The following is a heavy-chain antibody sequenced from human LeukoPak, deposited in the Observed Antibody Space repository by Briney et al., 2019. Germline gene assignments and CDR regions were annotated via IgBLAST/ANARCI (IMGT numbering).Heavy chain of an antibody. V-gene: IGHV1-69*13. CDR1: GGTFSSYA. CDR2: IIPIFGTA. D-gene: IGHD3-3*01. J-gene: IGHJ6*03. CDR3: ARVSFLEWLSSYYYYYYMDV. Sequence: SVKVSCKASGGTFSSYAISWVRQARGQGLEWMGGIIPIFGTANYAQKFQGRVTITADESTSTAYMELSSLRSEDTAVYYCARVSFLEWLSSYYYYYYMDVWGKGTTVTVSS.